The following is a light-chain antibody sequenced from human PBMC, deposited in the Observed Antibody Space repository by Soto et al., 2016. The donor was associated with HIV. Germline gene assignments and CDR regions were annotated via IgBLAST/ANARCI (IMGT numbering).Light chain of an antibody. Sequence: SYELPQPPSVSVAPGKTARITCGENDIGSKSVHWYQQKPGQAPVLVVYDDDDRPSGIPERFSGSSSGNTATLTISRVEIGDEADYYCQVWDSSSDHWVFGGGTKADRP. CDR3: QVWDSSSDHWV. CDR2: DDD. V-gene: IGLV3-21*03. J-gene: IGLJ3*02. CDR1: DIGSKS.